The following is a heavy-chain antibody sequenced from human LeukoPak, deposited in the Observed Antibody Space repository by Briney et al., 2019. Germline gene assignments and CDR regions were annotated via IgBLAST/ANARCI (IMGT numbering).Heavy chain of an antibody. D-gene: IGHD2/OR15-2a*01. CDR1: GFTVSSNS. Sequence: GGSLRLSCTVSGFTVSSNSMSWVRRAPGKGLEWVSFIYSDNTHYSDSVKGRFTISRDNSKNSLYLQMDSLTAEDTAVYYCTRKGSQWDFLVDYWGQGTRVAVSP. V-gene: IGHV3-53*01. CDR3: TRKGSQWDFLVDY. J-gene: IGHJ4*02. CDR2: IYSDNT.